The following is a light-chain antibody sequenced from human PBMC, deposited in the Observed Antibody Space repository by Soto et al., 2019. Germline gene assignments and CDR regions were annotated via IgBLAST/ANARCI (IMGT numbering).Light chain of an antibody. CDR2: GAS. V-gene: IGKV3-20*01. J-gene: IGKJ1*01. Sequence: EIVLTQSPYTLSLSPGERDTLSCRASQSVSSSYLAWYQQKPGQAPGLLIYGASSRATGIPDRFSGSGSGTDFTLTISGLEPEDFAVYYCQQYGRSPWTFGQGTKVDIK. CDR1: QSVSSSY. CDR3: QQYGRSPWT.